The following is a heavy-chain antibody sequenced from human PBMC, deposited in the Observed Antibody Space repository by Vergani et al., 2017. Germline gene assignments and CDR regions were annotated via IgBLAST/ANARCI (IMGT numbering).Heavy chain of an antibody. D-gene: IGHD2/OR15-2a*01. V-gene: IGHV3-7*01. CDR3: ASHEYGGDAY. J-gene: IGHJ4*02. CDR2: INRDGSEK. CDR1: GFPFRKYW. Sequence: DVQLVQSGGGLIQPGGSLDLSCVVSGFPFRKYWMSWVRQAPGKGLEWVANINRDGSEKNYGDSVRGRFTISRDNAKNSVYLQMNSLRGEDTAVYYCASHEYGGDAYWGQGTLVTVSS.